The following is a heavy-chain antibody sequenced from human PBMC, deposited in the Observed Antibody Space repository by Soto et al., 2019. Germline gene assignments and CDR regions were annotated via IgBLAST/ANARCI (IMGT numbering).Heavy chain of an antibody. CDR2: IKQDGSEK. CDR1: GFTFSSYL. D-gene: IGHD4-17*01. Sequence: GGSLRLSCAASGFTFSSYLMSWVRQSPGKGLEWVANIKQDGSEKYYVDSVKGRFTISRDNAKNSLYLQMNSLRAEDTAVYYCARDRTYGDPDAFDIWGQGTMVTVSS. CDR3: ARDRTYGDPDAFDI. V-gene: IGHV3-7*01. J-gene: IGHJ3*02.